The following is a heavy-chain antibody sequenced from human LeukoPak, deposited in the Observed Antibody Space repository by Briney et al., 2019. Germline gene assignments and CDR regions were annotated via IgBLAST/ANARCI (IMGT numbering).Heavy chain of an antibody. Sequence: GASVKVSCKASGGTFSSYAISWVRQAPGQGLEWMGGIIPIFGTANYAQKFQGRVTITTDESTSTAYMELSSLRSEDTAVYYCARVTFRAYCGGDCYPLWGQGTLVTVSS. J-gene: IGHJ4*02. CDR3: ARVTFRAYCGGDCYPL. CDR2: IIPIFGTA. CDR1: GGTFSSYA. V-gene: IGHV1-69*05. D-gene: IGHD2-21*02.